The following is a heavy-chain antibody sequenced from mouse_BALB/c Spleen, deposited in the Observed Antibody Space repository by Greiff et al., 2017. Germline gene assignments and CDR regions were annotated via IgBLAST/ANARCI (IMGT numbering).Heavy chain of an antibody. Sequence: EVKVEESGGGLVKPGGSLKLSCAASGFTFSSYTMSWVRQTPEKRLEWVATISSGGSYTYYPDSVKGRFTISRDNAKNTLYLQMSSLKSEDTAMYYCTKTNRYWGQGTTLTVSS. CDR1: GFTFSSYT. J-gene: IGHJ2*01. CDR2: ISSGGSYT. D-gene: IGHD1-3*01. CDR3: TKTNRY. V-gene: IGHV5-6-4*01.